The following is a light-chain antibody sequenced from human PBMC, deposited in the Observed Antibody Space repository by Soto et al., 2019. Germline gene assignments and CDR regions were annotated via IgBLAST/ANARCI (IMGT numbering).Light chain of an antibody. CDR3: QHPWA. Sequence: EIVLTQSPATLSLSPGERATLSCRASQSVSSYLAWYQQKPGQAPRLLIYDASNRATGIPARFSGSGSGTDFTLTISSLEPEDFAVYYWQHPWAFGPGNKVDIK. V-gene: IGKV3-11*01. CDR1: QSVSSY. J-gene: IGKJ3*01. CDR2: DAS.